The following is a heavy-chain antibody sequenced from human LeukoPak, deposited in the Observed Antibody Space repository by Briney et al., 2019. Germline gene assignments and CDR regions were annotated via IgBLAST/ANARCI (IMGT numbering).Heavy chain of an antibody. CDR2: INHSGST. D-gene: IGHD3-22*01. CDR3: ARGRYYYDSSGYYGEFDY. V-gene: IGHV4-34*01. J-gene: IGHJ4*02. Sequence: PSETLSLTCAVYGGSFSGYYWSWIRQPPGKGLEWIGEINHSGSTNYNPSLKSRVTISVDKSKNQFSLKLSSVTAADTAVYYCARGRYYYDSSGYYGEFDYWGQGTLVTVSS. CDR1: GGSFSGYY.